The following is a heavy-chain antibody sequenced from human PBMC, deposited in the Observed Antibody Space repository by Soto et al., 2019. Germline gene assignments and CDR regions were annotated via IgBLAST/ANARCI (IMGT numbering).Heavy chain of an antibody. CDR2: IHNRGTT. D-gene: IGHD6-13*01. CDR1: GGSISSYF. CDR3: EYVGAIAAVGTPY. J-gene: IGHJ4*02. V-gene: IGHV4-59*01. Sequence: SETLSLTCTVSGGSISSYFWSWVRQAPGKGLEWIASIHNRGTTNYNPSLKSRVTISVDTSKNQFSLKLSSVTAADTAVYYCEYVGAIAAVGTPYWGQGTLVTVSS.